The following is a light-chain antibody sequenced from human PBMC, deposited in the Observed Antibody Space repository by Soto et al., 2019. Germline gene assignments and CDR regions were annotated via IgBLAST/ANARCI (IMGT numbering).Light chain of an antibody. CDR3: QQYGKSAMFT. CDR1: QSVSSSY. J-gene: IGKJ2*01. V-gene: IGKV3-20*01. CDR2: GAS. Sequence: EIVLTQSPGTLSLSPGDRATLSCRASQSVSSSYLAWYQQKPGQAPSLLIYGASNSATGIPDRFSGGGSGTDFTLTISRLEPEDFAVYYCQQYGKSAMFTFGQGTKLEIK.